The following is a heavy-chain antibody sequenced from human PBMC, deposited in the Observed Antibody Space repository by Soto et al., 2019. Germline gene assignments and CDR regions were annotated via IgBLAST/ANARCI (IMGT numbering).Heavy chain of an antibody. CDR1: GGSISSGGYS. CDR3: ARVLYYDFWSGYQSNWFDP. V-gene: IGHV4-30-2*01. CDR2: IYHSGST. J-gene: IGHJ5*02. D-gene: IGHD3-3*01. Sequence: LTCAVSGGSISSGGYSWSWIRQPPGKGLEWIGYIYHSGSTYYNPSLKSRVTISVDRSKNQFSLKLSSVTAADTAAYYCARVLYYDFWSGYQSNWFDPWGQGTLVTVSS.